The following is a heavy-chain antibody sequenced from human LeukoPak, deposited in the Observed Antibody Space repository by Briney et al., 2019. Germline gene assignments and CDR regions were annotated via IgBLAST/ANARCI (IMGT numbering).Heavy chain of an antibody. CDR3: AKDHCGGGTCYFDY. D-gene: IGHD2-21*01. Sequence: PGGPLRLPCGACGFTFRDYYMLWLRQTPGKALEGVTYISTSSNYTDYADSVKGRFTISRDNAKNSLHLQMNSLRAEDTAVYYCAKDHCGGGTCYFDYWGQGALVTVSS. CDR2: ISTSSNYT. CDR1: GFTFRDYY. V-gene: IGHV3-11*06. J-gene: IGHJ4*02.